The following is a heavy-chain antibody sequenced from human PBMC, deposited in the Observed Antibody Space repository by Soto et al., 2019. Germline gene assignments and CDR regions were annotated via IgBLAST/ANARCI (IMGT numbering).Heavy chain of an antibody. D-gene: IGHD2-2*01. CDR3: ARGRKYCRGTSCYAANPY. V-gene: IGHV4-59*01. CDR2: IYYTGST. Sequence: QVQLQESGPGLVKPSETLSLTCTVSGGSIGSYYWSWIRQPPGKALEWIGCIYYTGSTNYNPSLKSRVTMSIHTSKNQFSLKLSSVTAADTAVYYGARGRKYCRGTSCYAANPYWGQGSLVTVSS. J-gene: IGHJ4*02. CDR1: GGSIGSYY.